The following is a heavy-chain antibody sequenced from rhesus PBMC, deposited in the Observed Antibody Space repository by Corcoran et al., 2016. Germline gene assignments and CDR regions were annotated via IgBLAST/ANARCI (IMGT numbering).Heavy chain of an antibody. Sequence: QVQLVQSGAEIKQPGASVKLSCKASGYTFTSNYMHWVRQAPGQGLEWIGLISPYNGNKGNAQDFQGRVTITTDTSTSTSYMELSSLRSEDTAVYYCTRDLPRNYGGRFDVWGPGVLVTVSS. CDR2: ISPYNGNK. V-gene: IGHV1-1*01. D-gene: IGHD4-17*01. CDR1: GYTFTSNY. CDR3: TRDLPRNYGGRFDV. J-gene: IGHJ5-1*01.